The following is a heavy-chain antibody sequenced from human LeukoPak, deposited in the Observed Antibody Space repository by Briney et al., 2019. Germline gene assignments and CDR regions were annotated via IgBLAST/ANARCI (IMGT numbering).Heavy chain of an antibody. CDR1: GFTFDDYA. D-gene: IGHD6-13*01. J-gene: IGHJ6*02. Sequence: GGSLRLFCAASGFTFDDYAMHWVRQAPGKGLEWVSGISWNSGSIGYADSVKGRFTISRDNAKNSLYLQMNSLRAEDTALYYCAKDIFSSSSYYGMDVWGQGTTVTVSS. CDR2: ISWNSGSI. CDR3: AKDIFSSSSYYGMDV. V-gene: IGHV3-9*01.